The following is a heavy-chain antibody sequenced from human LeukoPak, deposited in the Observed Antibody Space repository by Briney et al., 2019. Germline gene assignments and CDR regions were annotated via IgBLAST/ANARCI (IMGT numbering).Heavy chain of an antibody. CDR3: ARLTQEALYGYGSVYYYYGMDV. D-gene: IGHD5-18*01. V-gene: IGHV4-59*08. CDR1: GGPISSYY. Sequence: SETLSLTCTVSGGPISSYYWSWIRQPPGKGLEWIGYIYYSGSTNYNPSLKSRVTISVDTSKNQFSLKLSSVTAADTAVYYCARLTQEALYGYGSVYYYYGMDVWGQGTTVTVSS. CDR2: IYYSGST. J-gene: IGHJ6*02.